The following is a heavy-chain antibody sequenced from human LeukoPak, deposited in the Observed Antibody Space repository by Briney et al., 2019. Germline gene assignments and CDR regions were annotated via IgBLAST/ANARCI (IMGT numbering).Heavy chain of an antibody. CDR1: GYTFTGYY. J-gene: IGHJ6*03. CDR3: ASSADKLGYYYYYMDV. D-gene: IGHD3-10*01. Sequence: ASVKVSCKASGYTFTGYYMHWVRQAPGQGLEWMGWINPNSGGTNYAQKFQGRVTMTRDTSISTPYMELSRLRSDDTAVYYCASSADKLGYYYYYMDVWGKGTTVTISS. V-gene: IGHV1-2*02. CDR2: INPNSGGT.